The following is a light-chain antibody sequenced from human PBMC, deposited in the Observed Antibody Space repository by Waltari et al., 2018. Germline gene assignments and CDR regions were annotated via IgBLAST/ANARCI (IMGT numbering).Light chain of an antibody. J-gene: IGLJ1*01. Sequence: QSALTQAASVSGSPGQSTTISCTGTSSDAGGYNHVSWYQHHPGKAPKLIISEVSNRPSGVSYRFSGSKSGNTASLTISGLQAEDEADYYCSSYTSSSIPYVFGTGTKVTVL. V-gene: IGLV2-14*01. CDR3: SSYTSSSIPYV. CDR1: SSDAGGYNH. CDR2: EVS.